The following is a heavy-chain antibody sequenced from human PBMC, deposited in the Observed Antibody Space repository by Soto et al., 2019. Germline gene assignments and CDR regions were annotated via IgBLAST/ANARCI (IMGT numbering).Heavy chain of an antibody. V-gene: IGHV3-73*01. D-gene: IGHD4-17*01. CDR2: IRSKANSYAT. CDR1: GFTFSGSA. Sequence: LRLSCAASGFTFSGSAMHWVRQASGKGLEWVGRIRSKANSYATAYAASVKGRFTISRDDSKNTAYLQMNSLKTEDTAVYYCTRPTTTVTTGYYGMDVWGQGTTVTVSS. J-gene: IGHJ6*02. CDR3: TRPTTTVTTGYYGMDV.